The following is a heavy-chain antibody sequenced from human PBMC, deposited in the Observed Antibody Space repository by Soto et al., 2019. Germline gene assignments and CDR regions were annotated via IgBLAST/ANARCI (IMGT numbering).Heavy chain of an antibody. CDR2: IIPIFGTP. V-gene: IGHV1-69*01. CDR3: ARVHPTTAAAGTVMLDD. Sequence: QVQLVQPGAEVKKPGSSVKVSCKASGDSFNSYAINWVRQARGQGLEWMGGIIPIFGTPNYAQNFQRRVTITAEEATTAAYIELRDMKSEDTGMYFCARVHPTTAAAGTVMLDDWGQGNLVSGS. D-gene: IGHD6-13*01. CDR1: GDSFNSYA. J-gene: IGHJ4*02.